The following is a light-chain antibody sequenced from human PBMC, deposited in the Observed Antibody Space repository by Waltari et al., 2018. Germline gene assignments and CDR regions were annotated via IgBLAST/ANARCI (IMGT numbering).Light chain of an antibody. CDR3: CSYAGDITPWV. V-gene: IGLV2-23*02. J-gene: IGLJ3*02. Sequence: QSALTQPASVSGSPGQSITISCTGTSSDVGTYNLVSCYQQYPGKAPKLMISEVTKRPSGVSNRFSGSKSGNTASLTISGLQAEDEADYYCCSYAGDITPWVFGGGTKLTVL. CDR1: SSDVGTYNL. CDR2: EVT.